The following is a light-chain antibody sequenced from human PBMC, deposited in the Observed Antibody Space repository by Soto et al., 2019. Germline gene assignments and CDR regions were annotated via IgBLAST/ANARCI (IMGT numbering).Light chain of an antibody. CDR3: CSYAGSYTGV. J-gene: IGLJ3*02. CDR1: SSDVGGYEY. CDR2: DVN. Sequence: QSALTQPRSVSGSPGQAVTISCTGTSSDVGGYEYVSWYPQDQGKAPQLIIYDVNKRPSGVPDRFSGSKSGNTASLTISGLQTDDETDYYCCSYAGSYTGVFGGGTKLTVL. V-gene: IGLV2-11*01.